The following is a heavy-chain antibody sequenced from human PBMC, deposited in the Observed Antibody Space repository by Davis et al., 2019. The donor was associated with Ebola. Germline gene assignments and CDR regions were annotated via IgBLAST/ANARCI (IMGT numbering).Heavy chain of an antibody. D-gene: IGHD3-22*01. CDR3: AKCGPDSSGYYYFDY. V-gene: IGHV3-74*01. CDR2: INSDGSST. Sequence: HTGGSLRLSCAASGFTFSSYWMHWVRQAPGKGLVWVSRINSDGSSTSYADSVKGRFTISRDNAKNTLYLQMNSLRAEDTAVYYCAKCGPDSSGYYYFDYWGQGTLVTVSS. J-gene: IGHJ4*02. CDR1: GFTFSSYW.